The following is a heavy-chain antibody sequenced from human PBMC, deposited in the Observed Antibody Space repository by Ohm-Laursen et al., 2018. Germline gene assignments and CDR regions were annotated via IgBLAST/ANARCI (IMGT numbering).Heavy chain of an antibody. V-gene: IGHV3-48*03. CDR1: GFTFSSYE. J-gene: IGHJ4*02. D-gene: IGHD3-10*01. Sequence: SLRLSCAASGFTFSSYEMNWVRQAPGKGLEWVSYISSSGSTIYYADSVKGRFTISRDNAKNSLYLQMNSLRAEDTALYYCAKESLSGSYSYWGQGTLVTVSS. CDR2: ISSSGSTI. CDR3: AKESLSGSYSY.